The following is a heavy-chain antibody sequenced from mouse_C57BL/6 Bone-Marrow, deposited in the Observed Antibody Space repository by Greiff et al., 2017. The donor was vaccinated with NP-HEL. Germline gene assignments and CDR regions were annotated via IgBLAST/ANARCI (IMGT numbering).Heavy chain of an antibody. D-gene: IGHD1-1*01. CDR3: TGPYGSSYDFDY. CDR2: IYPGNSDT. Sequence: EVQLQQSGTVLARPGASVKMSCKTSGYTFTSYWMHWVKQRPAQGLEWIGAIYPGNSDTSYNQKFKGKAKLTAVTSASTAYMELSSLTNEDAAVYYCTGPYGSSYDFDYWGQGTTLTVSS. J-gene: IGHJ2*01. CDR1: GYTFTSYW. V-gene: IGHV1-5*01.